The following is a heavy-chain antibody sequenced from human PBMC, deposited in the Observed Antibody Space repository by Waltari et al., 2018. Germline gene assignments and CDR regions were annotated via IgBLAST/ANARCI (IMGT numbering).Heavy chain of an antibody. CDR2: IYTSGST. CDR1: GGSISRGSYS. Sequence: QLQESGPGRAKPSQTLSLTCTVSGGSISRGSYSWSWIRQPAGKGLEWIGRIYTSGSTNYNPSLKSRVTISVDTSKNQFSLKLSSVTAADTAVYYCARDRKLGGVDYWGQGTLVTVSS. D-gene: IGHD6-6*01. J-gene: IGHJ4*02. CDR3: ARDRKLGGVDY. V-gene: IGHV4-61*02.